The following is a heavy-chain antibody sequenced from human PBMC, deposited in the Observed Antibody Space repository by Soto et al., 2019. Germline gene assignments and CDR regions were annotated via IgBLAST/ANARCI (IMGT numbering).Heavy chain of an antibody. CDR2: ISGSGGST. CDR3: ARRSSSWYFDC. J-gene: IGHJ4*02. CDR1: GFTFSSYA. V-gene: IGHV3-23*01. D-gene: IGHD6-13*01. Sequence: EMQRLESGGGLVQPGGSLRLSCAASGFTFSSYAMNWVRQAPGKGLEWVSVISGSGGSTYYADSVKGRFTISRDNSKNTLYLQMNSLRAEDTAVYYCARRSSSWYFDCWGQGTLVTVSS.